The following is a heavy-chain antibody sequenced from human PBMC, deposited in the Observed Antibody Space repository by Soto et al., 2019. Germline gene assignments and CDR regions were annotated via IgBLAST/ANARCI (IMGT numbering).Heavy chain of an antibody. CDR1: GGSISSYQ. D-gene: IGHD1-1*01. J-gene: IGHJ4*02. Sequence: PSETLSLTCTVSGGSISSYQWIWIRQPPGKGLEWIGHIYYSGSTNYNPSLKSRVTISVDTSKNQFSLRLASVTAADTAVYYCARTLPNRQLFDSWSQGTLVTVSS. CDR2: IYYSGST. CDR3: ARTLPNRQLFDS. V-gene: IGHV4-59*01.